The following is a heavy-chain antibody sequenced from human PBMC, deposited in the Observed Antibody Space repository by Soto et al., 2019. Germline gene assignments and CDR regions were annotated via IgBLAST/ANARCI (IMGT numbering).Heavy chain of an antibody. CDR1: GGTFSSYT. Sequence: SVKVSCKASGGTFSSYTISWGRQAPGQGLEWMGRIIPILGIANYAQKFQGRVTITADKSTSTAYMELSSLRSEDTAVYYCATPATHYYDSSGYPRNPYYFDYWGQGTLVTVSS. CDR3: ATPATHYYDSSGYPRNPYYFDY. CDR2: IIPILGIA. V-gene: IGHV1-69*02. J-gene: IGHJ4*02. D-gene: IGHD3-22*01.